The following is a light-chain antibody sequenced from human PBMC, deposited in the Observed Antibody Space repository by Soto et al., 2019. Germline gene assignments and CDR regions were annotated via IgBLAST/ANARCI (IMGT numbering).Light chain of an antibody. V-gene: IGKV3-20*01. CDR1: HSVSSSY. CDR3: QQYGSSPIT. J-gene: IGKJ5*01. Sequence: EIVLTQSPGTLSLSPGERATLSCRASHSVSSSYLAWYQQKPGQAPRLLIYGASSRATGFPDRFSGSGSRTDFTLTISRLEPEDFAVYYCQQYGSSPITFGQGTRLEIK. CDR2: GAS.